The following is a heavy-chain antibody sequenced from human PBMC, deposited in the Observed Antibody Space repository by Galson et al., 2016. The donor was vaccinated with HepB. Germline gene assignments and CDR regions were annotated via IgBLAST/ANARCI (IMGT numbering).Heavy chain of an antibody. V-gene: IGHV2-5*02. CDR3: ARRPSWGSHYFEF. J-gene: IGHJ4*01. Sequence: PALVKPTQTVTLTCTFSGFSLTDGGVAVGWIRQPPRKALEWLALIYWDGDKRYTTSLRDRLAITNDTSKNQVVLTMTNVAPVDTGTYCCARRPSWGSHYFEFWGQGTLVTVSS. CDR1: GFSLTDGGVA. D-gene: IGHD7-27*01. CDR2: IYWDGDK.